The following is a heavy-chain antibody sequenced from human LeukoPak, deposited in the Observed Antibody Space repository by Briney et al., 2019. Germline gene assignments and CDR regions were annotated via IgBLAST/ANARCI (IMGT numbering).Heavy chain of an antibody. CDR3: VRQRGASGTINHFDP. J-gene: IGHJ5*02. V-gene: IGHV5-51*01. Sequence: GASLKISCKTSGSSLTTYWIGWVRPMPGTGLEWVGAIYPDDSDTRYSPSFQGQVVISADRSIRTAYLQWNTLKTSDTAMYYCVRQRGASGTINHFDPWGQGTLVTVSS. CDR2: IYPDDSDT. CDR1: GSSLTTYW. D-gene: IGHD3-10*01.